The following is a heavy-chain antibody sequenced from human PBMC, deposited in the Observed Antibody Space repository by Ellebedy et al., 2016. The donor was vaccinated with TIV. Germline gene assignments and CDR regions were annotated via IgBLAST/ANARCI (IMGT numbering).Heavy chain of an antibody. D-gene: IGHD1-1*01. CDR2: IKSKTDGGTT. Sequence: GESLKISCAASGFTFSVAWMTWVRQAPGKGLEWVGRIKSKTDGGTTDYAAPVKGRFTISRDDSKNTLYLQMNSLKTEDTAVYYCTTEGHIYKVDYWGQGTLVTVSS. V-gene: IGHV3-15*01. CDR1: GFTFSVAW. J-gene: IGHJ4*02. CDR3: TTEGHIYKVDY.